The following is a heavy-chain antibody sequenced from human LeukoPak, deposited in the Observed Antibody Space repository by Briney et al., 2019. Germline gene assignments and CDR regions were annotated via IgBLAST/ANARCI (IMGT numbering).Heavy chain of an antibody. CDR1: GFTFSSYA. J-gene: IGHJ4*02. V-gene: IGHV3-23*01. D-gene: IGHD3-10*01. CDR3: AKYPYGSGGYQPFDY. CDR2: ISGSGGST. Sequence: GGSLRLSCAASGFTFSSYAMSWVRQAPGKGLEWVSAISGSGGSTYYADSVKGRFTISRDNSKNTLYLQMNSLRAEDTAVYYCAKYPYGSGGYQPFDYWGQGTLVTVSS.